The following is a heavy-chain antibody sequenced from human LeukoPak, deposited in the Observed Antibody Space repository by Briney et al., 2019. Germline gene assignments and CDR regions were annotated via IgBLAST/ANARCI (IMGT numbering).Heavy chain of an antibody. CDR1: GFTVSSNY. CDR2: IYSCGST. D-gene: IGHD6-13*01. V-gene: IGHV3-66*01. Sequence: GGSLRLSCAASGFTVSSNYMSWVRQAPGKGLEWVSVIYSCGSTYYADSVKGRFTISRDNSKNTQYLQMNSLRAEDTAVHYCARFIAAPYYFDYWGRGTLVTVSS. J-gene: IGHJ4*02. CDR3: ARFIAAPYYFDY.